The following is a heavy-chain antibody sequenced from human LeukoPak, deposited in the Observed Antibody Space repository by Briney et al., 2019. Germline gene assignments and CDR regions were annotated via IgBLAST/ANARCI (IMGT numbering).Heavy chain of an antibody. D-gene: IGHD1-7*01. V-gene: IGHV4-34*01. CDR1: GGSFSNYY. CDR2: INDSGRT. CDR3: ARRWNYGRNYYIDV. Sequence: SETLSLTCAVYGGSFSNYYWSWILQPPRKGLEWIGEINDSGRTNYNPSLMGRVTVSVDTSKKQFSLRLTSVTATDTAVYYCARRWNYGRNYYIDVWGKGATVSVSS. J-gene: IGHJ6*03.